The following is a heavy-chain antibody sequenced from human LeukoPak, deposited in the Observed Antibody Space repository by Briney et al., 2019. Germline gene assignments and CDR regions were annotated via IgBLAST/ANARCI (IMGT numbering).Heavy chain of an antibody. J-gene: IGHJ6*02. CDR2: TYYRSKWFN. CDR1: GDSVSTHSAA. Sequence: PSQTLSLTCAISGDSVSTHSAAWNWIRQSPSRGLEWLGRTYYRSKWFNDYAVSVKSRVTINPDTSKNQFSLQLNSVTPEDTAVYYCARGYLGYSNGYWGAPWGLDVWGQGTTVTVSS. CDR3: ARGYLGYSNGYWGAPWGLDV. V-gene: IGHV6-1*01. D-gene: IGHD5-18*01.